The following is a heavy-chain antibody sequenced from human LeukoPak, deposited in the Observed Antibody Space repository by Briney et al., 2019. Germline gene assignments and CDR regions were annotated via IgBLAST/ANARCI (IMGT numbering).Heavy chain of an antibody. J-gene: IGHJ4*02. CDR1: GFTFSIYT. Sequence: GGSLRLSCAASGFTFSIYTMSWVRQAPGKGLEYVSTVSSNGGSTYNANSVKGRFTISRDDSKNTLYLQMGSLRAEDMAVYYCARDRGSSGWYYFDCWGQGTLVTVSS. D-gene: IGHD6-19*01. CDR2: VSSNGGST. V-gene: IGHV3-64*01. CDR3: ARDRGSSGWYYFDC.